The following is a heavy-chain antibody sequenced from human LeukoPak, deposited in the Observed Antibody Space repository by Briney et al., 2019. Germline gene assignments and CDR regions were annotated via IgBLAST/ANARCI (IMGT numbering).Heavy chain of an antibody. CDR3: AKGSSGWYLRGFDY. Sequence: GGSLRLSCAASGFTFSSYAMSWVRQAPGKGLEWVSAISGSGGSTYYADSVRGRFTISRDNSKNTLYLQMNSLRAEDTAVYYCAKGSSGWYLRGFDYWGQGTLVTVSS. J-gene: IGHJ4*02. CDR2: ISGSGGST. D-gene: IGHD6-19*01. CDR1: GFTFSSYA. V-gene: IGHV3-23*01.